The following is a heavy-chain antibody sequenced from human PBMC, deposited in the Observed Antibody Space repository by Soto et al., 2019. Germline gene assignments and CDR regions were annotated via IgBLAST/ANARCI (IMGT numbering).Heavy chain of an antibody. CDR1: GFTFSSYW. V-gene: IGHV3-7*01. J-gene: IGHJ4*02. D-gene: IGHD3-3*01. Sequence: GGSLRLSCAASGFTFSSYWMSWVRQAPGKGLEWVANIKQDGSEKYYVDSVKGRFTISRDNAKNSLYLQMNSLRAEDTAVYYCARDYDFWSGYYDYWGQGTLVTVSS. CDR3: ARDYDFWSGYYDY. CDR2: IKQDGSEK.